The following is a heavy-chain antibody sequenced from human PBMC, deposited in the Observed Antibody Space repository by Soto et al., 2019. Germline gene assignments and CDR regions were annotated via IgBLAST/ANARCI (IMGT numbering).Heavy chain of an antibody. Sequence: QVQLVESGGGVVQPGRSLRLSCAASGFTFSSYGMHWVRQAPGKGLEWVAVIWYDGSNKYYADSVKGRFTISRDNSKNTLYLKMNSLRAEDTDVYYCARAMGGLPFDSWGQGNLVTVSS. CDR2: IWYDGSNK. D-gene: IGHD1-26*01. V-gene: IGHV3-33*01. J-gene: IGHJ4*02. CDR1: GFTFSSYG. CDR3: ARAMGGLPFDS.